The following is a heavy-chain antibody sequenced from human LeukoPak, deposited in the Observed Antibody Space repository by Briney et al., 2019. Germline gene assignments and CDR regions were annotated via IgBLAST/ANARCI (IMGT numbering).Heavy chain of an antibody. V-gene: IGHV3-74*01. Sequence: GGPLRLSCAASGFTFSSYWMHWVRQAPGKGLVWVSRINSDGSSTSYADSVKGRFTISRDNAKNTLYLQMNSLRAEDTAVYYCAREGDSGYDHNWFDPWGQGTLVTVSS. D-gene: IGHD5-12*01. CDR1: GFTFSSYW. CDR3: AREGDSGYDHNWFDP. J-gene: IGHJ5*02. CDR2: INSDGSST.